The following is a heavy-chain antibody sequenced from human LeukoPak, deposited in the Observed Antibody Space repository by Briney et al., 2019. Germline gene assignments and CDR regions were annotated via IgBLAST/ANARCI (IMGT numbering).Heavy chain of an antibody. J-gene: IGHJ4*02. CDR2: IYYSGST. D-gene: IGHD3-3*01. CDR3: ARAYDLGYYFDY. V-gene: IGHV4-31*03. CDR1: GGSISSGGYY. Sequence: SETLSLTCTVSGGSISSGGYYWSWIRQHPGKGLEWIGYIYYSGSTYYNPSLKSRVTISVDTSKNQFSLKLSSATAADTAVYYCARAYDLGYYFDYWGQGTLVTVSS.